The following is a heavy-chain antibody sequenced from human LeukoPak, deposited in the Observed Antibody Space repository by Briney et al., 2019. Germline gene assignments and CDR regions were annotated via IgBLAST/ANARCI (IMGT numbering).Heavy chain of an antibody. CDR3: ARFIGDSSGPFDY. CDR2: IYYSGST. V-gene: IGHV4-39*07. CDR1: GGSISSSSYY. D-gene: IGHD3-22*01. J-gene: IGHJ4*02. Sequence: SETLSLTCTVSGGSISSSSYYWGWIRQPPGKGLEWIGSIYYSGSTYYNPSLKSRVTISVDTSKNQFSLKLSSVTAADTAVYYCARFIGDSSGPFDYWGQGTLVTVSS.